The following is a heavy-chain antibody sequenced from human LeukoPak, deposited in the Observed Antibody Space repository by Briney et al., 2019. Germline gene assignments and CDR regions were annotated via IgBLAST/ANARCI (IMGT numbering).Heavy chain of an antibody. V-gene: IGHV3-48*04. CDR1: GFTFSSYS. J-gene: IGHJ3*02. D-gene: IGHD7-27*01. CDR3: ARGGNWGRAFDI. Sequence: GGSLRLSCAASGFTFSSYSMNWVRQAPGKGLEWVSYISRSSSTIYYADSVKGRFTISRDNAKNSLYLQMNSLRAEDTAVYYCARGGNWGRAFDIWGQGTMVTVSS. CDR2: ISRSSSTI.